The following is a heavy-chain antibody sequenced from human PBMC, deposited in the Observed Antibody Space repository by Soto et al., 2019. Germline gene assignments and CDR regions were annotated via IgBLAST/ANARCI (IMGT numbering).Heavy chain of an antibody. CDR1: GDSISSYY. Sequence: HVQLQESGPGLVKPSETLSLICTVSGDSISSYYWSWIRQPQGKGLEWIGLIYYTGSTNYNPSLKSRVTISVETSKNLLSLKLSSVTAAATAVYYCARRAGAVPGRIDFWGQGTLVTVTS. CDR2: IYYTGST. D-gene: IGHD6-19*01. V-gene: IGHV4-59*08. CDR3: ARRAGAVPGRIDF. J-gene: IGHJ4*02.